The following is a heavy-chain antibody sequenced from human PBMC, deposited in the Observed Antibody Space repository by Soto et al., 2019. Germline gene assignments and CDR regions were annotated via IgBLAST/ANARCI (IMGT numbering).Heavy chain of an antibody. J-gene: IGHJ6*02. V-gene: IGHV3-30*18. CDR2: ISYDGSNK. CDR3: AKELPRPSIVVVPAAIRGMDV. CDR1: GFTFSSYG. Sequence: GGSLRLSCAASGFTFSSYGMHWVRQAPGKGLEWVAVISYDGSNKYYADSVKGRFTTSRDNSKSTLYLQMNSLRAEDTAVYYCAKELPRPSIVVVPAAIRGMDVWGQGTTVTVSS. D-gene: IGHD2-2*01.